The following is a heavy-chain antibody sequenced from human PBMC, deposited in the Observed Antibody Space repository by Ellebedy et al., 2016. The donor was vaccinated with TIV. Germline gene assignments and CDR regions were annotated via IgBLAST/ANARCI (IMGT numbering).Heavy chain of an antibody. CDR1: GFSFRCYW. D-gene: IGHD4-17*01. Sequence: GESLKTSCAASGFSFRCYWMSWVRQAPGKGPEWVANIYQDGSDQYYVDSVKGRFTISRDNANKSLFLQMNSLRVKDTAVYYCARRGGYGDYAVQVNSWFDTWGQGTLVTVSS. J-gene: IGHJ5*02. CDR2: IYQDGSDQ. CDR3: ARRGGYGDYAVQVNSWFDT. V-gene: IGHV3-7*01.